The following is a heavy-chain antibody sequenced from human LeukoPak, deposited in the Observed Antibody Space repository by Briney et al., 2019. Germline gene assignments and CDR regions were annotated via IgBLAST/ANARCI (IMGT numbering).Heavy chain of an antibody. Sequence: GGSLRLSCAASGFTFSSYSMNWVRQAPGKGLEWVSSISSDSSYIYYADSVKGRFTISRDNAKNSPYLQMNSLRAEDTAVYYCARDGYSYGPRGYYYYMDVWGKGTTVTISS. CDR1: GFTFSSYS. CDR3: ARDGYSYGPRGYYYYMDV. V-gene: IGHV3-21*01. CDR2: ISSDSSYI. J-gene: IGHJ6*03. D-gene: IGHD5-18*01.